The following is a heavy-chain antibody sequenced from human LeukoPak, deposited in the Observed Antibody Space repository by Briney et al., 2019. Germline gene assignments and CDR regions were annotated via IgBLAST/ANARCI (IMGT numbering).Heavy chain of an antibody. D-gene: IGHD4-17*01. J-gene: IGHJ5*02. CDR1: GYTFTSYG. CDR3: VREYYGDHWFDP. V-gene: IGHV1-18*01. Sequence: ASVKVSCKASGYTFTSYGISWVRQAPGQGLEWMGWISAYNGNTNYAQKLQGRVTMTTDTSTSTAYMELSSLRSEDTAVYYCVREYYGDHWFDPWGQGTLVTVSS. CDR2: ISAYNGNT.